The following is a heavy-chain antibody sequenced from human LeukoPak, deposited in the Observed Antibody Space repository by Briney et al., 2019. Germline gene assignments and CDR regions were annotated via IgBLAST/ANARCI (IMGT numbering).Heavy chain of an antibody. CDR1: GFTFSSYG. CDR2: IRYDGSNK. J-gene: IGHJ4*02. V-gene: IGHV3-30*02. D-gene: IGHD2-2*01. CDR3: ARGASARQDF. Sequence: GGSLRLSYAASGFTFSSYGMHWVRQAPGKGLEWVAFIRYDGSNKYYADSVKGRFTISRDNAKNTLYLQMDGLRADDTAVYYCARGASARQDFWGQGTLVTVSS.